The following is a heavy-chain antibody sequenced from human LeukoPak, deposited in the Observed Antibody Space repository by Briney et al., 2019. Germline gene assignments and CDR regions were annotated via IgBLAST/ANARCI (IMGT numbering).Heavy chain of an antibody. CDR3: ATIITIFRVVKSNWFDP. CDR1: GYTLTELS. J-gene: IGHJ5*02. Sequence: ASVKVSCKVSGYTLTELSMHWVRQAPGKGLEWMGGFDPEDGETIYAQKFQGRVTMTEDTSTDTAYMELSSLRSEDTAVYYCATIITIFRVVKSNWFDPWGQGTLVTVSS. CDR2: FDPEDGET. D-gene: IGHD3-3*01. V-gene: IGHV1-24*01.